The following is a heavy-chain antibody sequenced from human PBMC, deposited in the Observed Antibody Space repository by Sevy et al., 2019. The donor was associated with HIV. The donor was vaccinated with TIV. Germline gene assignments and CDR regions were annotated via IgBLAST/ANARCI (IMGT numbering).Heavy chain of an antibody. CDR3: ARGDSDYYGSASYYFDY. V-gene: IGHV3-21*01. J-gene: IGHJ4*02. D-gene: IGHD3-10*01. CDR1: GFTFSSYS. Sequence: GGSLRLSCAASGFTFSSYSMNWVRQAPGKGLEWVASISISSSYIYYADSVKGRFTISRDNAKNSLYLQLNNLRAEDTAEYYCARGDSDYYGSASYYFDYWGQGTLVTVSS. CDR2: ISISSSYI.